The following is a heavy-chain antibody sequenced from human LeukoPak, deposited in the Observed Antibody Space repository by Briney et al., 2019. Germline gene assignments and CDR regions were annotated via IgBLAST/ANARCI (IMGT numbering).Heavy chain of an antibody. V-gene: IGHV1-2*02. CDR3: ACNIVGPHTGFDY. Sequence: ASVKVSCKASGYTFTSYGISWVRQAPGRGLEWMGWINPDSGDTKFPQKFQGRVTMTRDTSSSTAYMELSSLRSDDTAVYYCACNIVGPHTGFDYWGQGTLVTVAS. CDR1: GYTFTSYG. J-gene: IGHJ4*02. D-gene: IGHD1-26*01. CDR2: INPDSGDT.